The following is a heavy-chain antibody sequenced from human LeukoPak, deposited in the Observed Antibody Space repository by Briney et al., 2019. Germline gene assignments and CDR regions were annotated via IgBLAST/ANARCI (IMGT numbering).Heavy chain of an antibody. J-gene: IGHJ4*02. CDR3: ARAKQWLVPTYYFDY. V-gene: IGHV3-21*01. D-gene: IGHD6-19*01. CDR2: ISSSSSYI. Sequence: GGSLRLSCAASGFTFSSYSMNWVRQAPGKGLEWVSSISSSSSYIYYADSVKGRFTISRDNAKNSLYLQMNSLRAEDTAVYYCARAKQWLVPTYYFDYWGQGTLVTVSS. CDR1: GFTFSSYS.